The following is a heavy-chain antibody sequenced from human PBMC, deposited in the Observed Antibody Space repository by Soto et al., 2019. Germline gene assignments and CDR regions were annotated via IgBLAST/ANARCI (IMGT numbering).Heavy chain of an antibody. Sequence: QVQLVQSGAEVKKPGSSVKVSCKASGGTFSSYTISWVRQAPGQGLEWMGRIIPILGIANYALKFQGRVTITADKSTSTAYMELSSMRSEDTAVYYCAKITRGYFDLWGRGTLVTVSS. CDR2: IIPILGIA. D-gene: IGHD1-20*01. CDR1: GGTFSSYT. CDR3: AKITRGYFDL. J-gene: IGHJ2*01. V-gene: IGHV1-69*02.